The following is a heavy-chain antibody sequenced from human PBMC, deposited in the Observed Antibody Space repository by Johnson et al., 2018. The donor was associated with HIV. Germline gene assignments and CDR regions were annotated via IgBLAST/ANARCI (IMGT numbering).Heavy chain of an antibody. CDR2: IYSDGST. J-gene: IGHJ3*02. CDR1: GFTVSSNY. V-gene: IGHV3-66*02. CDR3: AKSIAAAGTNAFDI. D-gene: IGHD6-13*01. Sequence: VQLVESGGGVVRPGGSLRLSCVASGFTVSSNYMNWVRQAPGKGLEWASFIYSDGSTYYADSVMGRFTISRDNSKNTLYLQMNSLRAEDTAVYYCAKSIAAAGTNAFDIWGQGTMVTVSS.